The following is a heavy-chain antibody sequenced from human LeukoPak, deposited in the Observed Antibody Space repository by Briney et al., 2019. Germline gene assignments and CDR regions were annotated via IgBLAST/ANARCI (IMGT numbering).Heavy chain of an antibody. CDR1: GFIFTDYY. V-gene: IGHV3-11*06. Sequence: PGGSLRLSCAASGFIFTDYYMSWLGQAPGKGLEWVSFIDSSSSSTNYADSVKGRFSISRDNAKNSLYLQMNSLRVEDTAVYYCARGILSSGWYDYWGQGTLVTVSS. J-gene: IGHJ4*02. D-gene: IGHD6-19*01. CDR2: IDSSSSST. CDR3: ARGILSSGWYDY.